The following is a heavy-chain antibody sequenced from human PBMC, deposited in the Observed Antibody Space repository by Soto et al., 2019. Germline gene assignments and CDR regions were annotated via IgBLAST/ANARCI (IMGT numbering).Heavy chain of an antibody. CDR1: GYTFTSYD. D-gene: IGHD4-17*01. CDR3: ARPIYGGYYYYYGMDV. J-gene: IGHJ6*02. CDR2: MNPNSGNT. Sequence: QVQLVQSGAEVKKPGASVKVSCKASGYTFTSYDINWVRQATGQGLEWMGWMNPNSGNTGYAQKFQGRVTMTRNTSISTAYMELSSLRSEDTAAYYCARPIYGGYYYYYGMDVWGQGTTVTVSS. V-gene: IGHV1-8*01.